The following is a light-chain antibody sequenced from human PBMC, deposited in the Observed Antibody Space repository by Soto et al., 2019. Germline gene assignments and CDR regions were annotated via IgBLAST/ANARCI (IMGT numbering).Light chain of an antibody. Sequence: QSVLTQPPSVSAAPGQKVTISCSGSSSNIENNYVSWYQQLPGTAPKLLIYDNNKRPSGIPDRFSGSKSGTSATLGITGPPTGDEADYYCGTWDSSLSAGVFGGGTKLTVL. CDR1: SSNIENNY. CDR2: DNN. J-gene: IGLJ2*01. V-gene: IGLV1-51*01. CDR3: GTWDSSLSAGV.